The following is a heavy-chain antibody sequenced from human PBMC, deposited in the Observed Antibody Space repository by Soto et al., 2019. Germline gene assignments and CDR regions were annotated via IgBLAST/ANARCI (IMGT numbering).Heavy chain of an antibody. J-gene: IGHJ4*02. Sequence: PGGSLRLSCVASGIEFSNYAMSWVRQAPGKGLEWVSTSSASGRSRYHADSVKGRFTISRDNSKNTLYLHMTNLRAEDTAVYYCAKDGNWLDVYFDVWGQGTPVTVSS. CDR1: GIEFSNYA. D-gene: IGHD6-19*01. V-gene: IGHV3-23*01. CDR2: SSASGRSR. CDR3: AKDGNWLDVYFDV.